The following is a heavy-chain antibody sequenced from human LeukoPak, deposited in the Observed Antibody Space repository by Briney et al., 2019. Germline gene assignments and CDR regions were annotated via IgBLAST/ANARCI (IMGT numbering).Heavy chain of an antibody. D-gene: IGHD3-22*01. V-gene: IGHV5-51*01. J-gene: IGHJ4*02. CDR2: IYPGDSDT. CDR1: GYSFTSYW. CDR3: ASGYYDSSGYYTFFDY. Sequence: GESLKISCKGSGYSFTSYWIGWVRQMPGKGLEWMGIIYPGDSDTRYSPSFQGQVTISADKSISTAYLQWSSLKASDTAMYYCASGYYDSSGYYTFFDYWGQGTLVTVSS.